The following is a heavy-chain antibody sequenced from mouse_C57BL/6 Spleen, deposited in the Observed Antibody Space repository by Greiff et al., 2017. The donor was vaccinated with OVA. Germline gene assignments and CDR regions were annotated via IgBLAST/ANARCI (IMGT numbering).Heavy chain of an antibody. Sequence: DVQLVESGEGLVKPGGSLKLSCAASGFTFSSYAMSWVRQTPEKRLEWVAYISSGGDYIYYADTVKGRFTISRDNARNTLYLQMSSLKSEDTAMYYCTRDFYGSSLYAMDYWGQGTSVTVSS. CDR3: TRDFYGSSLYAMDY. J-gene: IGHJ4*01. D-gene: IGHD1-1*01. V-gene: IGHV5-9-1*02. CDR1: GFTFSSYA. CDR2: ISSGGDYI.